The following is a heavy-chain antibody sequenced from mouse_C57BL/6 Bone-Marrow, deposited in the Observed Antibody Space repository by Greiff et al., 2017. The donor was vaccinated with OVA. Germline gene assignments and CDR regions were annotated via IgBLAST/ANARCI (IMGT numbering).Heavy chain of an antibody. CDR2: IRNKANGYTT. V-gene: IGHV7-3*01. Sequence: EVMLVESGGGLVQPGGSLSLSCAASGFTFTDYYMSWVRQPPGKALEWLGFIRNKANGYTTEYSASVKGRFTISRDNSQSILYLQMNALRAEDSATYYCARYGPRGVMDYWGQGTSVTVSS. CDR3: ARYGPRGVMDY. CDR1: GFTFTDYY. J-gene: IGHJ4*01.